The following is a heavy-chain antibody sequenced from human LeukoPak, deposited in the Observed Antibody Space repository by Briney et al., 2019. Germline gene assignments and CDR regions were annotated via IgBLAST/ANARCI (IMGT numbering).Heavy chain of an antibody. CDR2: INGDGSST. J-gene: IGHJ4*02. CDR3: ARSQGPTDD. V-gene: IGHV3-74*01. Sequence: GGSLRLSCAASGFTFSSYWMNWVRQAPGKGLVWVSRINGDGSSTNYADSVKGRFTISRDNAKNTPYLQMNSLRAEDTAIYFSARSQGPTDDGGQRTLVT. CDR1: GFTFSSYW.